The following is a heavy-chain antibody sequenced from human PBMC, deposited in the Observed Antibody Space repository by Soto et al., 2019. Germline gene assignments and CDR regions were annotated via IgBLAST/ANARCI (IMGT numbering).Heavy chain of an antibody. Sequence: ASETLSLTCTVSGGSISSSSYYWGWIRQPPGKGLEWIGSIYYSGTTDYSPSLKSRVTISVDTSKNQFSLKLSSVTAADSAIYYCARQSGGYYYYGMDVWGQGTTVTVSS. CDR1: GGSISSSSYY. D-gene: IGHD1-26*01. CDR3: ARQSGGYYYYGMDV. J-gene: IGHJ6*02. CDR2: IYYSGTT. V-gene: IGHV4-39*01.